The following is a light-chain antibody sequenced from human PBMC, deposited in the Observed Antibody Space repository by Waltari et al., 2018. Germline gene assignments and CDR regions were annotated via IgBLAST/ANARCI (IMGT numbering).Light chain of an antibody. Sequence: QSALTQPPSASGSPGQSVAISCTGTSSDVGGYNYVSWYQQHPGQDTKLMIYEVTKRPSRVPDRFSGSKSGNTASLTVAGLQAEDEADYYCSSYAGSDIWVFGGGTRLTVL. CDR1: SSDVGGYNY. V-gene: IGLV2-8*01. CDR2: EVT. CDR3: SSYAGSDIWV. J-gene: IGLJ3*02.